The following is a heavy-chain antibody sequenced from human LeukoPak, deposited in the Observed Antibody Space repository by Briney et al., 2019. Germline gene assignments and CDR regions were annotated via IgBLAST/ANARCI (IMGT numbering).Heavy chain of an antibody. CDR2: LSRGGGTT. CDR1: GCSFNMFA. J-gene: IGHJ4*02. V-gene: IGHV3-23*01. D-gene: IGHD2-8*01. CDR3: AKEQRIRHCSEGVCMEGYYFDY. Sequence: PGGSLRLSCTGSGCSFNMFALNWVRQAPGQGLEWTSGLSRGGGTTNYADSEKSRFSISRDTSKNMVFLQMNDLRPEDTAVYYCAKEQRIRHCSEGVCMEGYYFDYWGQGSLVTVSS.